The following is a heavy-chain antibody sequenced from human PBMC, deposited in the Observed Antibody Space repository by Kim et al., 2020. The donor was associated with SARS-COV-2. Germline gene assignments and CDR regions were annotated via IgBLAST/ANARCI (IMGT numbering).Heavy chain of an antibody. Sequence: ASVKVSCKASGYTFTSCAMNWVRQAPGQGLEWMGLINTDTGNPMYAQGFTGRFVLSLDTFVSTAYLQISSLKAEDTAVYYCARRLVSRGVEYNWIDPWGQ. CDR1: GYTFTSCA. J-gene: IGHJ5*02. D-gene: IGHD3-10*01. CDR3: ARRLVSRGVEYNWIDP. CDR2: INTDTGNP. V-gene: IGHV7-4-1*02.